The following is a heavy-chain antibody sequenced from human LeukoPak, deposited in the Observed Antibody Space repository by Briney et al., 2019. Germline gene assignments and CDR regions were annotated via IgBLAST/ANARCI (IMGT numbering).Heavy chain of an antibody. V-gene: IGHV4-59*01. D-gene: IGHD1-14*01. CDR2: IYYSGST. J-gene: IGHJ6*02. Sequence: SEALSLTCTVSGDSITSYYWSWIRQSPGKGLEWIGYIYYSGSTTYNPSLNSRVTISVDTSKNQLSLRLTSVIATDTAVYFCARGRRSPTQYYGLDVWGQGTTITVTS. CDR3: ARGRRSPTQYYGLDV. CDR1: GDSITSYY.